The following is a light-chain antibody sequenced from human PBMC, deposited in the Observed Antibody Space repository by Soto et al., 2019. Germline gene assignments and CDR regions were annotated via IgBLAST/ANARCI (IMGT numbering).Light chain of an antibody. CDR3: QQYYSGIT. CDR1: QSVIYSSDNKNY. J-gene: IGKJ4*01. CDR2: WAS. V-gene: IGKV4-1*01. Sequence: DIVMTQSPDSLAVSLGERATINCKSSQSVIYSSDNKNYLAWYQQRPGQPPKLLIYWASTRESGVPDRFSGSGSGTDFTLTISSLQAEDVAVYYCQQYYSGITFGGGTKVQIK.